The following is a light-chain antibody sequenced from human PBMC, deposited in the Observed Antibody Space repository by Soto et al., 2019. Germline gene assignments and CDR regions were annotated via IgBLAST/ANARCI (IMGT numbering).Light chain of an antibody. Sequence: DIQMTQSPSSLSASVGDRVTISCRASQSISNSLNWYQQKPGNAPKLLIYAASSLQSGVPSRFSGSGSGTDFTLTISSLQPADFAHYYCQQTNITPLTFGGGTKVEIK. V-gene: IGKV1-39*01. CDR1: QSISNS. CDR2: AAS. CDR3: QQTNITPLT. J-gene: IGKJ4*02.